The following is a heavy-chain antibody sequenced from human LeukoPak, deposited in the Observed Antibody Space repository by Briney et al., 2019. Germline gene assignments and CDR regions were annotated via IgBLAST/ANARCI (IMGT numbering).Heavy chain of an antibody. CDR3: ARDLSGSYLFYFDY. D-gene: IGHD3-10*01. J-gene: IGHJ4*02. CDR1: RFTFSTYS. CDR2: ISSGSNTI. Sequence: GGSLRLSCAASRFTFSTYSMNWVRQAPGKGLEWVSYISSGSNTIYYADSVKGRFTISRDNAKNSLHLQMNSLRDEDTAVYYCARDLSGSYLFYFDYWGQGTLVTVSS. V-gene: IGHV3-48*02.